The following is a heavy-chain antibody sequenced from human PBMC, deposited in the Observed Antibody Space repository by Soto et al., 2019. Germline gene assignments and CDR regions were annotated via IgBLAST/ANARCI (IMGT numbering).Heavy chain of an antibody. J-gene: IGHJ5*02. CDR1: GFTFSSYG. CDR2: IWYDGSNK. D-gene: IGHD1-7*01. V-gene: IGHV3-33*01. CDR3: ARDLSGTTHWFDP. Sequence: QVQLVESGGGVVQPGRSLRLSCAASGFTFSSYGMHWVRQAPGKGLEWVAVIWYDGSNKYYADSVKGRFTISRDNSKNTLYLQMNSLRAEDTAVYYCARDLSGTTHWFDPWGQGTLVTVSS.